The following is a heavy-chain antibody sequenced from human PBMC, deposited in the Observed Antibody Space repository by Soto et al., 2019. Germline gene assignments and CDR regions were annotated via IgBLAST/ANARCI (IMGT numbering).Heavy chain of an antibody. CDR2: IYSGGYT. CDR3: AKEKVGPFEY. V-gene: IGHV3-53*01. Sequence: EVQLVESGGGLIQPGGSLTLSCAASGFSVSSNHMNWVRQAPGKGLEWVSLIYSGGYTYYADSVKGRFTISRDNSKNTLFLQMNTLRVEDTAVYFCAKEKVGPFEYWGQGALVTVSS. J-gene: IGHJ4*02. CDR1: GFSVSSNH.